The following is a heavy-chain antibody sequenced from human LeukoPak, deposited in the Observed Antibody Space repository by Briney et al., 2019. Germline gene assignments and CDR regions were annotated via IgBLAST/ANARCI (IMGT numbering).Heavy chain of an antibody. D-gene: IGHD2-2*01. CDR3: ARYPLRAMYCSNSNCFFDH. J-gene: IGHJ4*02. CDR2: IYPGDSDT. Sequence: AGESLKISCKGSGYTFTSYWIGWVRQMPGKGLEWLGIIYPGDSDTRYSPSFQGQVTISADRSISTAYLQWSSLKASDSAMYYCARYPLRAMYCSNSNCFFDHWGQGTLVTVSS. V-gene: IGHV5-51*01. CDR1: GYTFTSYW.